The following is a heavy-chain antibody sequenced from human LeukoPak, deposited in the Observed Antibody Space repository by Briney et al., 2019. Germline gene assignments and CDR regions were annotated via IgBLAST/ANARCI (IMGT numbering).Heavy chain of an antibody. CDR1: GDIFTRYG. J-gene: IGHJ4*02. CDR2: ISAHYGNT. V-gene: IGHV1-18*04. CDR3: ARDFFHGHCSGLSCFLLDY. D-gene: IGHD2-15*01. Sequence: ASVKVSCKASGDIFTRYGISWVRQAPGQGLECIGWISAHYGNTNYAQKFQDRVTMTTDTSTNTAYMELRSLRPDDTAVYYCARDFFHGHCSGLSCFLLDYWGQGSLVTVSS.